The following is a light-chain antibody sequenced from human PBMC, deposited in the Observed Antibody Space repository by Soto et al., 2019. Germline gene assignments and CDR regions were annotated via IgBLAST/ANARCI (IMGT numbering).Light chain of an antibody. CDR1: SNDVGRFNY. CDR2: DVT. Sequence: QSVLTQAPSASGSPGQSVTISRARTSNDVGRFNYVSWYQHHPGKAPKLIIYDVTKRPSGVPDRFYGSKSGNTAYLTVSGLQVYVVADQFCTSFLLVTSYVFGPVTKL. J-gene: IGLJ1*01. V-gene: IGLV2-8*01. CDR3: TSFLLVTSYV.